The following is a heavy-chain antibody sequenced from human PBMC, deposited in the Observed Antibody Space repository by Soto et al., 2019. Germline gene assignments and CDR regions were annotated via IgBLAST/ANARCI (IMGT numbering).Heavy chain of an antibody. CDR2: FFSNDEK. V-gene: IGHV2-26*01. J-gene: IGHJ6*03. CDR3: ARKTMVRGFPGYYYDYMDV. Sequence: QVTLKESGPVLVKPTETLTLTCTVSGFSLSNARMGVSWIRQPPGKALEWLAHFFSNDEKSYSTSLKSRLTISKDTSKSQVVLTMTNMDPVDTATYYCARKTMVRGFPGYYYDYMDVWGKGTTVTVSS. CDR1: GFSLSNARMG. D-gene: IGHD3-10*01.